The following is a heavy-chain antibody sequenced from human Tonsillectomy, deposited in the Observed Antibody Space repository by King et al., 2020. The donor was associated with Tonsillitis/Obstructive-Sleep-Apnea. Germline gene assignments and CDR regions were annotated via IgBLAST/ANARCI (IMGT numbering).Heavy chain of an antibody. Sequence: QLVQSGPEVKKPGTSVKVSCKASGFTFTSSAVQWVRQARGQRLEWIGWIVVGSGNTNYAQKFQERVTITRDMSTSTAYMELSSLRSEDTAVYYCAADIVATFKNWFDPWGQGPLVTVSS. CDR3: AADIVATFKNWFDP. D-gene: IGHD5-12*01. CDR1: GFTFTSSA. J-gene: IGHJ5*02. CDR2: IVVGSGNT. V-gene: IGHV1-58*01.